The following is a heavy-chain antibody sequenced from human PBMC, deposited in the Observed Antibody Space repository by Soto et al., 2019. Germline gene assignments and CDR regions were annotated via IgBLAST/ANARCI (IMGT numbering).Heavy chain of an antibody. Sequence: PSETLSLTCTVSGASMSNYYGSWIRQPPGKGLEHIGYVYYSGSTYYNPSLKSRVTISVDTSKNQFSLKLSSVTAADTAVYYCARRIAAAGNNWFDPWGQGTLVTVSS. D-gene: IGHD6-13*01. CDR2: VYYSGST. CDR1: GASMSNYY. J-gene: IGHJ5*02. V-gene: IGHV4-59*04. CDR3: ARRIAAAGNNWFDP.